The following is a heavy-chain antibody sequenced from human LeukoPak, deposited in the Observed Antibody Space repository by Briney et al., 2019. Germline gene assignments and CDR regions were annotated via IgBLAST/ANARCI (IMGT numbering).Heavy chain of an antibody. J-gene: IGHJ4*02. D-gene: IGHD6-19*01. CDR3: ARGDSSGPGNY. CDR2: INAGNGNT. CDR1: GYTFINYA. Sequence: ASVKVSCKASGYTFINYAINWGRQAPGQRPEWVGWINAGNGNTKYSQKFQGRVTITRDTSASTAYMELRSLRSDDTAVYYCARGDSSGPGNYWGQGTLVTVSS. V-gene: IGHV1-3*01.